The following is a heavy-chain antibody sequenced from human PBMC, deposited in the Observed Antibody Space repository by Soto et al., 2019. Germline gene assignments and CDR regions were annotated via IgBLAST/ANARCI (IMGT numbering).Heavy chain of an antibody. V-gene: IGHV1-24*01. CDR1: GYTLSELS. D-gene: IGHD2-2*01. CDR2: FDPEDGET. J-gene: IGHJ5*02. Sequence: GASVKVSCKVSGYTLSELSMHWVRQAPGKGLEWMGGFDPEDGETIYAQKFQGRVTMTEDTSTDTAYMELSSLRSEDTAFYYCATTAFCTRTTCYGGDWFDPWGQGTLVTVSS. CDR3: ATTAFCTRTTCYGGDWFDP.